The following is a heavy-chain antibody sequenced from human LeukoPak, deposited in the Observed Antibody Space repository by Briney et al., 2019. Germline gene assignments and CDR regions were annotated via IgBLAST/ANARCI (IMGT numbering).Heavy chain of an antibody. V-gene: IGHV1-3*01. J-gene: IGHJ4*02. Sequence: ASVKVSCKASGYTFTSYAMHWVRQAPGQRLEWMGWINAGNGNTKYSQKFQGRVTITRDTSASTAYMELSSLRSEDTAVYYCARDRAIGYGSGGSCPYYFDYWGQGTLVTVSS. CDR1: GYTFTSYA. CDR3: ARDRAIGYGSGGSCPYYFDY. D-gene: IGHD2-15*01. CDR2: INAGNGNT.